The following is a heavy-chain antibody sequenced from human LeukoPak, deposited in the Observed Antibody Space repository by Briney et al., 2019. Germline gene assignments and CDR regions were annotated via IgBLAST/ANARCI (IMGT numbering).Heavy chain of an antibody. D-gene: IGHD2-15*01. Sequence: GGSLRLSCAASGFPFSSHAVSWVRQPPGKGLEWVAAISNGKTYYADSVRGRFAISRDDSTNTVYLHMNSLRDEDTALYHCVREAGYCAPVCVKTNWFDPWGQGTLVTVSS. CDR1: GFPFSSHA. CDR3: VREAGYCAPVCVKTNWFDP. J-gene: IGHJ5*02. CDR2: ISNGKT. V-gene: IGHV3-23*01.